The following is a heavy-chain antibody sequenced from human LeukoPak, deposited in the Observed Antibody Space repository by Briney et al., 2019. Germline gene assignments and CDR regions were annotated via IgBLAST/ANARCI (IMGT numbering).Heavy chain of an antibody. D-gene: IGHD4-11*01. J-gene: IGHJ4*02. CDR3: ARSNQADDY. CDR1: GFAFSSYW. CDR2: INPGGSST. Sequence: GGSLRLSCAASGFAFSSYWMHWVRQVPGRGLVWVSRINPGGSSTAYADSVKGRFTISRDNAKNTLYLQMNSLRAEDTAVYYCARSNQADDYWGQGTLVTVSS. V-gene: IGHV3-74*01.